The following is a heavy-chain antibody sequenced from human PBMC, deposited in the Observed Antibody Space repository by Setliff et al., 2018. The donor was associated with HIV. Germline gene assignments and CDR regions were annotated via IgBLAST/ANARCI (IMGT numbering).Heavy chain of an antibody. J-gene: IGHJ1*01. V-gene: IGHV4-61*09. CDR1: GGSISSGSDY. Sequence: PSETLSLTCTVSGGSISSGSDYWSWIRQPAGKGLEWIGQIHISGTTNYNPSLKSRVTISIDTSKHQFSLKLTSVTAADTALYYCASRYSSLGHFQHWGQGTLVTVSS. D-gene: IGHD3-22*01. CDR3: ASRYSSLGHFQH. CDR2: IHISGTT.